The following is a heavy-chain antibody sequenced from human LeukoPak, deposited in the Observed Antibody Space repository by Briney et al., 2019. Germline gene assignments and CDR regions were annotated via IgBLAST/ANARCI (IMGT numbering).Heavy chain of an antibody. V-gene: IGHV3-9*01. J-gene: IGHJ4*02. CDR3: AKDRVSSSWYFFDY. CDR1: GFTFDDYA. D-gene: IGHD6-13*01. Sequence: GRSLRLSCAASGFTFDDYAMHWVRHAPGKGLEWVSGISWNSGSIGYADSVKGRFTISRDNAKNSLYLQMNSLRAEDTALYYCAKDRVSSSWYFFDYWGQGTLVTVSS. CDR2: ISWNSGSI.